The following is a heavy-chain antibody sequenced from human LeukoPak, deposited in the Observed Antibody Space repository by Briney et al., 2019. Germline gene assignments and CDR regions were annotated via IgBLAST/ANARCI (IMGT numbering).Heavy chain of an antibody. CDR3: ARDPDYGDYGFDF. V-gene: IGHV3-48*03. CDR2: ISSSGSTI. CDR1: GFTFSSDE. D-gene: IGHD4-17*01. Sequence: GGSLRVSCAASGFTFSSDEMNCVRQAPGKGLEWVSYISSSGSTIYYADSVKGRFTISRDNAKNSLYLQMNSLRAEDTAVYYCARDPDYGDYGFDFWGQGTLVTVSS. J-gene: IGHJ4*02.